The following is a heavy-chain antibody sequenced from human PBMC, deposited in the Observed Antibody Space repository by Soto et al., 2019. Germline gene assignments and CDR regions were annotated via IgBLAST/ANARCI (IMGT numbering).Heavy chain of an antibody. CDR1: GFTFSASA. J-gene: IGHJ6*02. CDR2: IRSKANSYAT. Sequence: PGGSLRLSCAASGFTFSASAMHWVRQSSGKGLVWIGRIRSKANSYATEYAASVKGRFTISRDDSKNTAYLQMNSLKTEDTAVYYCTRLNYYDSSGVGGMDVWGQGTTVTVPS. CDR3: TRLNYYDSSGVGGMDV. D-gene: IGHD3-22*01. V-gene: IGHV3-73*01.